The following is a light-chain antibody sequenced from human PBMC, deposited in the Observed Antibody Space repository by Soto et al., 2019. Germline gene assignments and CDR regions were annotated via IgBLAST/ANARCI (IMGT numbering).Light chain of an antibody. Sequence: QSVLTQPPSTSGTPGQRVTISCSGSSSNIGSHTVHWYQQLPGTAPKLLIYRNNQRPSGVPDRFSGSKSGTSASLAISGLQSDDEADYYCAAWDGSLKGYVFATGTKLTVL. CDR2: RNN. CDR1: SSNIGSHT. V-gene: IGLV1-44*01. CDR3: AAWDGSLKGYV. J-gene: IGLJ1*01.